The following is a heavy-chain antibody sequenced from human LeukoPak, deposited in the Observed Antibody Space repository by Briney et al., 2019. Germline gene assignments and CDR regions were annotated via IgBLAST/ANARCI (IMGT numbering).Heavy chain of an antibody. Sequence: RGSLRLSCAASGFTFSSYSMNWVRQAPGKGLEWVSSISSSSSYIYFADSVKGRFTISRDNAKNSLYLQMNSLRAEDTAVYYCARALGWGNYDAFDIWGQGTMVTVSS. CDR3: ARALGWGNYDAFDI. V-gene: IGHV3-21*01. J-gene: IGHJ3*02. D-gene: IGHD1-7*01. CDR1: GFTFSSYS. CDR2: ISSSSSYI.